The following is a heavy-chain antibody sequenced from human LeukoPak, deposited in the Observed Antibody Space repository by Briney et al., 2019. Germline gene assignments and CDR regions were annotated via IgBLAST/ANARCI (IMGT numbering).Heavy chain of an antibody. J-gene: IGHJ4*02. Sequence: SETLSLTCAVYGGSFSGYYWSWIRQPPGKGLEWIGYIYYSGSTNYNPSLKSRVTISVDTSKNQFSLKLSSVTAADTAVYYCARVGGLRYFDWLNFDYWGQGTLVTVSS. D-gene: IGHD3-9*01. CDR1: GGSFSGYY. CDR2: IYYSGST. V-gene: IGHV4-59*12. CDR3: ARVGGLRYFDWLNFDY.